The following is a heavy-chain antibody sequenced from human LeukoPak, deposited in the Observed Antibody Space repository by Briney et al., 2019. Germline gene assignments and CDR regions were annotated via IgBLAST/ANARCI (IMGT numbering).Heavy chain of an antibody. J-gene: IGHJ4*02. CDR1: GITFSSYA. CDR3: ASVVRGATYYFDY. Sequence: GGSLRLSCAASGITFSSYAMSWVRQAPGKGLQWVSWVSAISGSGDNTYYADSVKGRFTISRDNSKNTLYLQMNSLRAEDTAVYSCASVVRGATYYFDYWGQGTLVTVSS. D-gene: IGHD3-10*01. V-gene: IGHV3-23*01. CDR2: ISGSGDNT.